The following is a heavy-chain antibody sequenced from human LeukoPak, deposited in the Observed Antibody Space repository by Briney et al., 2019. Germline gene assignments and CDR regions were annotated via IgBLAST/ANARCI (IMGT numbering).Heavy chain of an antibody. CDR2: IYTSGST. V-gene: IGHV4-4*07. Sequence: SETLSLTCTVSGGSISSYYWSWIRQPAGKGLEWIGRIYTSGSTNYNPSLKSRVTMSVDTSKNQFSLKLSSVTAADTAVYYCARSPLYYYDSSGYQPGWWYFDLWGRGTLVTVSS. CDR3: ARSPLYYYDSSGYQPGWWYFDL. D-gene: IGHD3-22*01. CDR1: GGSISSYY. J-gene: IGHJ2*01.